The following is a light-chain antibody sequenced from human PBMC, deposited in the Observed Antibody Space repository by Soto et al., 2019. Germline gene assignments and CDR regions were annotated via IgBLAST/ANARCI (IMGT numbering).Light chain of an antibody. Sequence: QTVVTQEPSVSGSPGGTVTLTCGLGSGAVSVIYDPSWYQQTPGQAPLTLIYNTNTRSSGVPDRFSGSILGNKASLTITGAQADDESDYYCVLYMGSGISVFGGGTQLTVL. V-gene: IGLV8-61*01. CDR3: VLYMGSGISV. CDR1: SGAVSVIYD. J-gene: IGLJ2*01. CDR2: NTN.